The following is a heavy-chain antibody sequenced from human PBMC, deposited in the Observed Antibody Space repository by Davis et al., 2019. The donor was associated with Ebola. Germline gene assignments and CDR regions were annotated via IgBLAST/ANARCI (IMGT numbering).Heavy chain of an antibody. D-gene: IGHD3-16*02. CDR1: GFTFSTYW. Sequence: GESLKISCAASGFTFSTYWMHWVRQAPGREPVWISRVNGDGSTITYADSVKGRFTISRDNAKNTLYLQMNSLRTEDTAVYYCAKAIWGTYRTEYWGQGTLVTVSS. CDR2: VNGDGSTI. CDR3: AKAIWGTYRTEY. J-gene: IGHJ4*02. V-gene: IGHV3-74*03.